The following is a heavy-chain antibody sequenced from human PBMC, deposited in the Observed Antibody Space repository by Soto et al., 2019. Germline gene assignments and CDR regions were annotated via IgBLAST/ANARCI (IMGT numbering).Heavy chain of an antibody. CDR2: INHSGST. D-gene: IGHD6-19*01. J-gene: IGHJ4*02. Sequence: QVQLQQWGAGLLKPSETLSLTCAVYGGSFSGYYWSWIRQPPGKGLEWIGEINHSGSTNYNPSLKSRVTISVDTSKNQFSLQLSSVTAADTAVYYCARLRAVAGLTDYWGQGTLVTVSS. CDR1: GGSFSGYY. V-gene: IGHV4-34*01. CDR3: ARLRAVAGLTDY.